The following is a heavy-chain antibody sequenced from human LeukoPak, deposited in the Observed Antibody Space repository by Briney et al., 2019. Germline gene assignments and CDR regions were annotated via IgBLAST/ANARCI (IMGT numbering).Heavy chain of an antibody. Sequence: ASVKVSCKASGYTFTSYYMHWVRQAPGQGLEWMGIINPSGGSTSYAQKFQGRVTMTRDTSTSTVYMELSSLRSEDTAVYYCARDSGSYYYWFDPWGREPWSPSPQ. CDR2: INPSGGST. D-gene: IGHD1-26*01. J-gene: IGHJ5*02. CDR3: ARDSGSYYYWFDP. V-gene: IGHV1-46*01. CDR1: GYTFTSYY.